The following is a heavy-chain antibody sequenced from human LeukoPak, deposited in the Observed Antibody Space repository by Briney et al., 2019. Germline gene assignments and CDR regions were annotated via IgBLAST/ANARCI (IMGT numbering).Heavy chain of an antibody. D-gene: IGHD1-26*01. CDR1: GYSFTNYW. CDR2: IYPGDSDT. J-gene: IGHJ4*02. CDR3: ARVPSTLMGATLFDY. V-gene: IGHV5-51*01. Sequence: GESLKISCKGSGYSFTNYWIGWVRQMPGKGLEWMGIIYPGDSDTRYSPSFQGQVTISADKSISTAYLQWSSLKASDTAMYYCARVPSTLMGATLFDYWGQGTLVTVSS.